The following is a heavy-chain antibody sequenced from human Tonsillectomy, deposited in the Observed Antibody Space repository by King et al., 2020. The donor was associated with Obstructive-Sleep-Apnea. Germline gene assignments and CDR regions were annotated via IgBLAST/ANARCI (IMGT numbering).Heavy chain of an antibody. D-gene: IGHD6-19*01. V-gene: IGHV3-9*01. J-gene: IGHJ4*02. CDR2: INWNTGTI. CDR3: AKEMSSGWYGPLDH. Sequence: VQLVESGGGLVQPGRSLRLSCAASGFTFDDYAMHWVRQAPGKGLEWVSGINWNTGTIGYADSVKGRFTISRDNAKNTLFLQMNSLGREDTALYYCAKEMSSGWYGPLDHWGQGTQVTVSS. CDR1: GFTFDDYA.